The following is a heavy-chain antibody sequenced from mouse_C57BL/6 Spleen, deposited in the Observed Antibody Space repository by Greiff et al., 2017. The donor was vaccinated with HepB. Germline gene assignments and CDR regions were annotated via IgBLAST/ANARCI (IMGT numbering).Heavy chain of an antibody. Sequence: VKLQQPGAELVKPGASVKMSCKASGYTFTSYWITWVKQRPGQGLEWIGDIYPGSGSTNYNEKFKSKATLTVDTSSSTAYMQLSSLTSEDSAVYYCARGTAQATWDYWGQGTTLTVSS. CDR1: GYTFTSYW. V-gene: IGHV1-55*01. J-gene: IGHJ2*01. CDR2: IYPGSGST. CDR3: ARGTAQATWDY. D-gene: IGHD3-2*02.